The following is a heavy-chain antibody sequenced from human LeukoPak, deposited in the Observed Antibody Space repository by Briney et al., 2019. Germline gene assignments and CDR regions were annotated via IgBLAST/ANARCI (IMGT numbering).Heavy chain of an antibody. CDR2: ISRDGGST. Sequence: PGGSLRLSCAASGFTFSSYVMHWVRQAPGKGLEYVSAISRDGGSTYYENSVKGRFTISIDNSKNTLYLQMGSLRAEDMAVYYCARGGGYCSGDSCYGIDYWGQGTLVTVSS. J-gene: IGHJ4*02. D-gene: IGHD2-15*01. CDR1: GFTFSSYV. CDR3: ARGGGYCSGDSCYGIDY. V-gene: IGHV3-64*01.